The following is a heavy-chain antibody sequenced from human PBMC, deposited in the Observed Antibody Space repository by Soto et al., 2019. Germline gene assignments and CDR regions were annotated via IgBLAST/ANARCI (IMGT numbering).Heavy chain of an antibody. CDR1: GYTFTSYY. V-gene: IGHV1-46*01. CDR2: INPSGGST. Sequence: ASVKVTCKASGYTFTSYYMHWVRQAPGQGLEWKEIINPSGGSTSYAQKFKGRVTMTRDTSTSTVKMEKSSLRTEDTALYFFAREYVVVVPAVKAYNWFDPWGQGTLVTVS. J-gene: IGHJ5*02. D-gene: IGHD2-2*01. CDR3: AREYVVVVPAVKAYNWFDP.